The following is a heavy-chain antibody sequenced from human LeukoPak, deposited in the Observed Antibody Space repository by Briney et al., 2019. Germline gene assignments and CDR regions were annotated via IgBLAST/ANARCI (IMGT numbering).Heavy chain of an antibody. CDR1: GFSLCNTGVA. Sequence: SGPTLVKPTQTLTLTCNFSGFSLCNTGVAVGWIRQSPGKALEWLAVAYWNNDKSYSTSLQSRLTITKDTSKNQVVLKMTNVDPVDTATYYCAHKGRGSGSYTMWGQGTLVTVSS. CDR3: AHKGRGSGSYTM. J-gene: IGHJ4*02. CDR2: AYWNNDK. D-gene: IGHD3-10*01. V-gene: IGHV2-5*01.